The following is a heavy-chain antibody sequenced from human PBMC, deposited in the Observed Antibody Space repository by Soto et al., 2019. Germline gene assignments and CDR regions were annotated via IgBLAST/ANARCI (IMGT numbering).Heavy chain of an antibody. D-gene: IGHD3-9*01. V-gene: IGHV1-69*13. Sequence: ASVKVSCKASGGTFSSYAISWVRQAPGQGLEWMGGIIPIFGTANYAQKFQGRVTITADESTSTAYMELSSLRSEDTAVYYCARYRPRKRYFDWLPYYYGMGVWGQGTTVTVSS. J-gene: IGHJ6*02. CDR3: ARYRPRKRYFDWLPYYYGMGV. CDR1: GGTFSSYA. CDR2: IIPIFGTA.